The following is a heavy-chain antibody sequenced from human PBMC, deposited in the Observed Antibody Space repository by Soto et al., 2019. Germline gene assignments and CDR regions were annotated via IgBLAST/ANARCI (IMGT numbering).Heavy chain of an antibody. J-gene: IGHJ4*02. D-gene: IGHD3-22*01. Sequence: ASVKVSCKASGYTFTDFYIHWVRQAPGQGPEWMGRINPNSGATDYAQRFQGRVTMTRDTSVNTAYLDLSSLTSDDTALSYCASHYDPPHWGQGNLVTVSS. CDR3: ASHYDPPH. CDR2: INPNSGAT. CDR1: GYTFTDFY. V-gene: IGHV1-2*06.